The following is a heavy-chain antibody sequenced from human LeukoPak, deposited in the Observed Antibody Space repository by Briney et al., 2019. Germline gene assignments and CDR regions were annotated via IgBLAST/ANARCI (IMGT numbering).Heavy chain of an antibody. V-gene: IGHV1-69*05. CDR1: GDTVTIFA. J-gene: IGHJ3*02. CDR2: FIPILRTP. CDR3: ATPSRGHAFDI. D-gene: IGHD3-10*01. Sequence: SVTVSFTTSGDTVTIFALSWMRQAPGQGPEWMGGFIPILRTPKDAEKFQGRVTITTDESTDTLYMELSGLRVEDTAVYYCATPSRGHAFDIWGQGTMVTV.